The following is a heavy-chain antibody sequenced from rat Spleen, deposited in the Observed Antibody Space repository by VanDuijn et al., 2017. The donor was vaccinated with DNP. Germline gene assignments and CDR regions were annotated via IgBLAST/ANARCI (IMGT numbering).Heavy chain of an antibody. D-gene: IGHD1-11*01. Sequence: EVQVVESGGGLVQPGGSLKLSCAASGFTFSNYWMYWTRQAPGKGLEWVASIKTGGGSTYYPDPVKGRFTISRDDAKNTLSLQMNSLRSEDTATYYCATLGGIIYDFWGQGVMVTVSS. CDR1: GFTFSNYW. V-gene: IGHV5-58*01. J-gene: IGHJ2*01. CDR3: ATLGGIIYDF. CDR2: IKTGGGST.